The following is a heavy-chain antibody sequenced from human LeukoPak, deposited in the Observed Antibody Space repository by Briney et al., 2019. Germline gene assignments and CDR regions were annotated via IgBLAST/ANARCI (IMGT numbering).Heavy chain of an antibody. D-gene: IGHD2-15*01. J-gene: IGHJ4*02. CDR3: AKGQSSGSGQYFFGN. CDR1: GFTFSNYW. Sequence: GGSLRLSCAASGFTFSNYWMSWVRQAPGKGLDYISAISSSGDSTYYADSVKGRFTISRDNSKNTMYLQMNFLGAGDTAVYYCAKGQSSGSGQYFFGNWGQGALVSVSS. V-gene: IGHV3-23*01. CDR2: ISSSGDST.